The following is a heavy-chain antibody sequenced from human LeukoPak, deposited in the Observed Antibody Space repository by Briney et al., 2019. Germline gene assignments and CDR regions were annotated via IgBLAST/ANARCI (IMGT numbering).Heavy chain of an antibody. CDR3: ARDRGRFYAFDI. Sequence: PGGSLRLSCAASGFTFSSYAMSWVRQAPGKGLEWVSVIYSGGSTYYADSVKGRFTISRDNSKNTLYLQMNSLRAEDTAVYYCARDRGRFYAFDIWGQGTMVTVSS. D-gene: IGHD3-3*01. CDR1: GFTFSSYA. J-gene: IGHJ3*02. CDR2: IYSGGST. V-gene: IGHV3-53*01.